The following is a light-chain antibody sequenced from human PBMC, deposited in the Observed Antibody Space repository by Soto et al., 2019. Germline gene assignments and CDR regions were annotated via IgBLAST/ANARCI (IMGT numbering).Light chain of an antibody. Sequence: EVVLTQSPGTLSLSPGERATLSCRASQSVSNNYLAWYKQKRGQSPKLLIFGSTDRATGIPDRFSGSGSGTDFTLTISRLEPEDFAVYYCQQYGSSPPYTFGQENKLEIK. CDR1: QSVSNNY. V-gene: IGKV3-20*01. J-gene: IGKJ2*01. CDR3: QQYGSSPPYT. CDR2: GST.